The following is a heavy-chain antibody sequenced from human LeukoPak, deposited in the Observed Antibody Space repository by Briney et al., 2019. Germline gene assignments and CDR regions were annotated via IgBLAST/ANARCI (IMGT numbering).Heavy chain of an antibody. Sequence: GLLRPSCASSGFTFSSYAMRWVRQAPGEGLEWVAVISYDGSNKYYADSVKGRFTIYRDNSKNTLYLQMNSLRAEDTAVYYCARFFASRTTSSYGMDVWGQGTTVTVSS. CDR1: GFTFSSYA. CDR3: ARFFASRTTSSYGMDV. J-gene: IGHJ6*02. D-gene: IGHD3-3*01. V-gene: IGHV3-30-3*01. CDR2: ISYDGSNK.